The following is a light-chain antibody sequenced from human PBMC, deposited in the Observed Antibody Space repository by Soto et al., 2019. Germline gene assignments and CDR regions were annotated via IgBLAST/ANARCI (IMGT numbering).Light chain of an antibody. Sequence: EIVMTQSPATLSVSPGERATLSCRASQAVSSNLAWYQQKPGQAPRLLIYAASTRAAGIPDRFSGSGSGTGFTLTITGLQSEDFAVYYCQHYNNWPFTFGPGTKVDIK. CDR3: QHYNNWPFT. V-gene: IGKV3-15*01. J-gene: IGKJ3*01. CDR1: QAVSSN. CDR2: AAS.